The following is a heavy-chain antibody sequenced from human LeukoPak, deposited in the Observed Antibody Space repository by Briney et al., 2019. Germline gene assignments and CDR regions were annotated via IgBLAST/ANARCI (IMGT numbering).Heavy chain of an antibody. Sequence: PGGSLRLSCAASGFTFSSYSMNWVRLAPGKGLEWVSSISSSSRYIYFADSLKGRFTTSRDNAKNSLYLQMNSLRAEDTAAYYCARVLEAASFDYWGQGILVTVSS. CDR2: ISSSSRYI. CDR1: GFTFSSYS. D-gene: IGHD6-25*01. CDR3: ARVLEAASFDY. V-gene: IGHV3-21*01. J-gene: IGHJ4*02.